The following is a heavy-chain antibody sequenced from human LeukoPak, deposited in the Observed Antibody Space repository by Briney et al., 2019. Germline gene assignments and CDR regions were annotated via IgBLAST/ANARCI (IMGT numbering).Heavy chain of an antibody. CDR1: GFTFSRYD. J-gene: IGHJ2*01. V-gene: IGHV3-13*01. D-gene: IGHD3-3*01. CDR3: TRAELRFLEWSTTDWYFDL. Sequence: PGGSLRLSCAASGFTFSRYDMHWVRHATGKGLEWVSAIGTAGDTYYPGSVKGRFTISRENAKKSLYLQMNSLRAGDTAVYYCTRAELRFLEWSTTDWYFDLWGRGTLVTVSS. CDR2: IGTAGDT.